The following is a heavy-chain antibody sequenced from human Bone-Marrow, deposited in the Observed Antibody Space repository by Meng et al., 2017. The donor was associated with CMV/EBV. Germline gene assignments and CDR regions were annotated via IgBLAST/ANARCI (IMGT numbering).Heavy chain of an antibody. D-gene: IGHD2-2*01. J-gene: IGHJ5*02. V-gene: IGHV4-34*01. CDR3: ARGVGYCTSSYCYNWFAP. Sequence: SETLSLTCAVYGGSFSGYYWSWIRQPPGKGLEWIGEINDRGSTNYNPSLKSRVVISVDTSKNQFSLNLNSVTAADTAVYYCARGVGYCTSSYCYNWFAPWGQGTRVTVSS. CDR2: INDRGST. CDR1: GGSFSGYY.